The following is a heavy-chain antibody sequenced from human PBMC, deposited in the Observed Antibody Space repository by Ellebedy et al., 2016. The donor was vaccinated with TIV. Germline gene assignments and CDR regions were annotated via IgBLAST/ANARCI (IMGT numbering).Heavy chain of an antibody. J-gene: IGHJ4*02. CDR3: ARDLSD. Sequence: AASVKVSCKASGYTFTSYAMHWVRQAPGQRLEWMGWSNAGNGNRMYSQNFQGRVTISSDTSASTAYMELSSLRSENTAVYYCARDLSDWGPGTVVTVSS. V-gene: IGHV1-3*01. CDR2: SNAGNGNR. CDR1: GYTFTSYA.